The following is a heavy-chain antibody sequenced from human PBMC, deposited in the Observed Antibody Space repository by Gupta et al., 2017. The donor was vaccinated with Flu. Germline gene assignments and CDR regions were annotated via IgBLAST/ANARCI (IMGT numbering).Heavy chain of an antibody. CDR2: IYYSGST. D-gene: IGHD1-1*01. CDR3: ARRLVTTLRGPLASWFDP. V-gene: IGHV4-39*01. CDR1: Y. Sequence: YGAWIRQPPGMGLEWIGSIYYSGSTFYNPSLKSRVTISGDTSKNQFSLKLRSVTAADTAMYYCARRLVTTLRGPLASWFDPWGQGTLAIVSS. J-gene: IGHJ5*02.